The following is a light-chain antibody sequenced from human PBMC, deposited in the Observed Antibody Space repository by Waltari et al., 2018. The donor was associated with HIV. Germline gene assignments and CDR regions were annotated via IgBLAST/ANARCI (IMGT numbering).Light chain of an antibody. J-gene: IGLJ3*02. CDR1: SSNIGAGYH. Sequence: QSVLTQPPSVSGAPGQRVAISCTGTSSNIGAGYHVHWYQHRPGTAPKLLIYGNTVRPSGVPDRFSGSKSGTSASLAITGLQADDEADYYCQSYDTTLSGWVFGGGTKLTVL. CDR3: QSYDTTLSGWV. CDR2: GNT. V-gene: IGLV1-40*01.